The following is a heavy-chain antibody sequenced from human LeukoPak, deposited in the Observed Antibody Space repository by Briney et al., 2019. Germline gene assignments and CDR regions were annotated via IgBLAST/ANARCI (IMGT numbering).Heavy chain of an antibody. D-gene: IGHD3-3*02. Sequence: SVKLSCTASGGTFISYAISWVRQAPGQGLEWMGGIIPIFGTANYAQKFQGRVTITADEPTSTAYMELSSLRSEDTAVYYCARATLGSIFDYWGQGTLVTVSS. V-gene: IGHV1-69*13. J-gene: IGHJ4*02. CDR3: ARATLGSIFDY. CDR1: GGTFISYA. CDR2: IIPIFGTA.